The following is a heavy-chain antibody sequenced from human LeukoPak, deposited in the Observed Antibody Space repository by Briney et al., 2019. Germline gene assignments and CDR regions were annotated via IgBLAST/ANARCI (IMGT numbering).Heavy chain of an antibody. CDR1: GGSFSGYY. CDR2: INHSGST. CDR3: ARGLGYDSSGYTEAYYGMDV. D-gene: IGHD3-22*01. Sequence: SETLSLTCAVYGGSFSGYYWSWIRQPPGKGLEWIGEINHSGSTNYNPSLKSRVTISVDTSKNQFSLKLSSVTAADTAVYYCARGLGYDSSGYTEAYYGMDVWGQGTTVTVSS. V-gene: IGHV4-34*01. J-gene: IGHJ6*02.